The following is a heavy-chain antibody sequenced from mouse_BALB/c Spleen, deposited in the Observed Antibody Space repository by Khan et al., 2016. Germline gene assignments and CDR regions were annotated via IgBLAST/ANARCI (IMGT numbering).Heavy chain of an antibody. D-gene: IGHD1-1*01. CDR3: ARDYYGSSYFDY. Sequence: EVQLQESGPGLVKPSQSLSLTCTVTGYSITSDYAWNWLRQFPGNKLEWMGYISYSGSTSYNPSLKSRISITRDTSKNQFFLQLNSVTTEDTATYYCARDYYGSSYFDYCGQGTTLTVSS. V-gene: IGHV3-2*02. CDR2: ISYSGST. J-gene: IGHJ2*01. CDR1: GYSITSDYA.